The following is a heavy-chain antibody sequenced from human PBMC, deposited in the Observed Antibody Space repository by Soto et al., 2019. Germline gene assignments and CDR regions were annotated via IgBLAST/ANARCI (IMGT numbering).Heavy chain of an antibody. CDR1: GGSFSSFA. V-gene: IGHV1-69*01. D-gene: IGHD3-22*01. CDR3: ARDYRGGRYYYDNSGFYSFNY. Sequence: QVQLVQSGAEVKKPGSSVKVSCKASGGSFSSFAISWVRQVPGQGRAWMGGIVPILGTPNYAQRFQGRVSISADATTRTVYMELTRLRSEDTAVYYCARDYRGGRYYYDNSGFYSFNYWGQGTLVTVSS. CDR2: IVPILGTP. J-gene: IGHJ4*02.